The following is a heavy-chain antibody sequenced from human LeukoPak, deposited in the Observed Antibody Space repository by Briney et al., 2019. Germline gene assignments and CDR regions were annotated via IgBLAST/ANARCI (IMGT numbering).Heavy chain of an antibody. CDR2: ISSSSSYI. CDR3: ARVKWLPSNYYYYYGMDV. CDR1: GFTFSSYS. Sequence: GSLRLSCAASGFTFSSYSMNWVRQAPGKGLEWVSSISSSSSYIYYADSVKGRFTISRDNAKNSLYLQMNSLRAEDTAVYYCARVKWLPSNYYYYYGMDVWGKGTTVTVSS. V-gene: IGHV3-21*01. D-gene: IGHD5-12*01. J-gene: IGHJ6*04.